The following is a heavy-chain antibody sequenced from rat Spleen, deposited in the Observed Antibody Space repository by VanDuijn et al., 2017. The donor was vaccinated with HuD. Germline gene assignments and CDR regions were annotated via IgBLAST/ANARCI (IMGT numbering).Heavy chain of an antibody. V-gene: IGHV5-25*01. CDR2: ISTNT. D-gene: IGHD1-9*01. Sequence: EVQLVESGGGLVQPGRSIKLSCAASGFSFSNYCMTWVRQGPTKSLEWVASISTNTYYRDSVKGRFTISRDNAKSTLYLQMDSLRSEDTATYYCARRHYGYTDYFDYWGQGVMVTVSS. J-gene: IGHJ2*01. CDR3: ARRHYGYTDYFDY. CDR1: GFSFSNYC.